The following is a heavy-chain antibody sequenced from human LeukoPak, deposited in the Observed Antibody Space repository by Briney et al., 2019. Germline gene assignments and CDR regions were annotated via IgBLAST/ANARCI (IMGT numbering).Heavy chain of an antibody. CDR1: GGSISSYY. V-gene: IGHV4-59*01. Sequence: SETLFLTCTVSGGSISSYYWSWIRQPPGKGLEWIGYIYYSGSTNYNPSLKSRVTISVDTSKNQFSLKLSSVTAADTAVYYCASSNYYDSSGYYENWGQGTLVTVSS. D-gene: IGHD3-22*01. J-gene: IGHJ4*02. CDR3: ASSNYYDSSGYYEN. CDR2: IYYSGST.